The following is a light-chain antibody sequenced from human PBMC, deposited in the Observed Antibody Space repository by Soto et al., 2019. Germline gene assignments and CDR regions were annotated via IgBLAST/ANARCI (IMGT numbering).Light chain of an antibody. CDR1: TSDVVGYNY. V-gene: IGLV2-14*01. CDR2: EVS. J-gene: IGLJ1*01. Sequence: QSALTQPASVSGSPGQSITISCTGTTSDVVGYNYVSWYQQHPGKAPKLMIYEVSNRPSGVSNRFSGSKSGNTSSLTISGLQAEDEADYYCSSYTSSSIYVFGTGTKLTVL. CDR3: SSYTSSSIYV.